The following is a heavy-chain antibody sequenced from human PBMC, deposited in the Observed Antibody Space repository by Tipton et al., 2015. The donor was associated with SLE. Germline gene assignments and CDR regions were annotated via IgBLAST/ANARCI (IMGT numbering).Heavy chain of an antibody. D-gene: IGHD3-22*01. J-gene: IGHJ4*02. CDR1: GFTVSSNY. V-gene: IGHV3-53*04. CDR3: ASRASSGYYSFDY. Sequence: SLRLSCAASGFTVSSNYMSWVRQAPGKGLEWVSVIYSGGSTYYADSVKGRFTISRHNSKNTLYLQMNSLRVEDTAVYYCASRASSGYYSFDYWGQGTLVTVSS. CDR2: IYSGGST.